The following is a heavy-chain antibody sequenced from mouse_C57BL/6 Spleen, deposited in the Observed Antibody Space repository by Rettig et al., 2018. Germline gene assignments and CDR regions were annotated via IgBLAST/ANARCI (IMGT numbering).Heavy chain of an antibody. Sequence: YYNPALKSRLTISKDTSKNQVFLKIANVDTADTATYYCARIAGRSAGYWYFDVWGTGTTVTVSS. J-gene: IGHJ1*03. V-gene: IGHV8-8*01. D-gene: IGHD4-1*01. CDR3: ARIAGRSAGYWYFDV.